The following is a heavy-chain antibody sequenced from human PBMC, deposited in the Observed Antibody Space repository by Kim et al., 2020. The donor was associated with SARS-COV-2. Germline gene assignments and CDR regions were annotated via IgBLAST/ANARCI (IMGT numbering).Heavy chain of an antibody. CDR3: ARPRVVVVPAAPSGY. CDR1: GFTFSSYA. Sequence: GRSLRLSCAASGFTFSSYAMHWGRQAPGKGLEWVAVISYDGSNKYYADSVKGRFTISRDNSKNTLYLQMNSLRAEDTAVYYCARPRVVVVPAAPSGYWGQGTLVTVSS. CDR2: ISYDGSNK. J-gene: IGHJ4*02. V-gene: IGHV3-30*04. D-gene: IGHD2-2*01.